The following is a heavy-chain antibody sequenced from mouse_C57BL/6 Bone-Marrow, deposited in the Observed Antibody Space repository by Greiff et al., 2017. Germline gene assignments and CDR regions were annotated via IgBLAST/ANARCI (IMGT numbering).Heavy chain of an antibody. J-gene: IGHJ3*01. Sequence: QVLLQQSGAELARPGASVKLSCKASGYTFTSYGISWVKQRTGPGLEWIGEIYPRSGNTYYHEKLKGKATLTADKSSSTACMELRGLTSEDSAVYVGARWERLQYGIAYWGQGTLVTGSA. CDR1: GYTFTSYG. CDR3: ARWERLQYGIAY. V-gene: IGHV1-81*01. D-gene: IGHD3-2*02. CDR2: IYPRSGNT.